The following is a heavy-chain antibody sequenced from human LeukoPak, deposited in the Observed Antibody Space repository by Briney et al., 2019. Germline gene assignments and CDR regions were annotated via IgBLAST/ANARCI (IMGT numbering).Heavy chain of an antibody. V-gene: IGHV1-2*02. Sequence: ASVKVSCKASGYTFTGYYMHWVRQAPGQGLEWMGWINPNSGGTNYAQKFQGRVTMTRDTSISTAYMELSRLRSDDTAVYYCARELDDPVRGGDYWGQGTLVTVSS. CDR2: INPNSGGT. CDR1: GYTFTGYY. D-gene: IGHD3-10*01. CDR3: ARELDDPVRGGDY. J-gene: IGHJ4*02.